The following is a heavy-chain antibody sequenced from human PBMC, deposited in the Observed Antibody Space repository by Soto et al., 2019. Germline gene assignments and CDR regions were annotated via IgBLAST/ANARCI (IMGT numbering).Heavy chain of an antibody. J-gene: IGHJ4*02. CDR2: IDSRQSYF. CDR1: GYSLTTHW. V-gene: IGHV5-10-1*01. D-gene: IGHD6-6*01. CDR3: ACLRSSSFGDGNFDS. Sequence: PGESLKISCEGSGYSLTTHWLNLVRPMPGKGMERVGRIDSRQSYFHYSPPFQGHVTISADKPTSKASLQWHSLGASDTGILYCACLRSSSFGDGNFDSWGPGTLVTVSS.